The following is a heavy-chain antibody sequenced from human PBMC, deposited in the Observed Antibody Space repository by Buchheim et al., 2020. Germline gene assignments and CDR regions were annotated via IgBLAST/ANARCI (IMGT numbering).Heavy chain of an antibody. D-gene: IGHD3-3*01. J-gene: IGHJ4*02. CDR2: ISYDGSNK. CDR1: GFTFSSYG. CDR3: AKGGYYDFWSGYAN. V-gene: IGHV3-30*18. Sequence: QVQLVESGGGVVQPGRSLRLSCAASGFTFSSYGMHWVRQAPGKGLEWVAVISYDGSNKYYADSVKGRFTISRDNSKNTLYLQMNSLRAEDTAVYYCAKGGYYDFWSGYANWGQGTL.